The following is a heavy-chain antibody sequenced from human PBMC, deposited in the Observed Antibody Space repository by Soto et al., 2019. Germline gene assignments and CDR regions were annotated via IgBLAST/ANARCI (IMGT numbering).Heavy chain of an antibody. Sequence: ASVKVSCKVSGYTLTELSMHWVRQAPGKGLEWMGGFDPEDGETIYAQKFQGRVTMTEDTSTDTAYMELSSLRSEDTAVYYCATSPRLRWFGGAPMFDPWGQGTLVTVSS. CDR1: GYTLTELS. CDR3: ATSPRLRWFGGAPMFDP. V-gene: IGHV1-24*01. J-gene: IGHJ5*02. CDR2: FDPEDGET. D-gene: IGHD3-10*01.